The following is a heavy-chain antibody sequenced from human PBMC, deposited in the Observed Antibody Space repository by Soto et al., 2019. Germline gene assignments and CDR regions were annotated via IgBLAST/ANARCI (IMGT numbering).Heavy chain of an antibody. CDR1: GYTFTNYA. CDR3: ARDRDYYSDNSDKYHYRCDIDV. V-gene: IGHV1-18*04. J-gene: IGHJ6*04. D-gene: IGHD3-22*01. CDR2: ISAYSDRT. Sequence: QVQLVQSGTEVKKPGASVKVSCKASGYTFTNYAISWVRQAPGQGLEWMGWISAYSDRTNYAQNLQGRGTMTTDTATSTAYMEVRSLRSEATAVSYCARDRDYYSDNSDKYHYRCDIDVWGEGTTVTISS.